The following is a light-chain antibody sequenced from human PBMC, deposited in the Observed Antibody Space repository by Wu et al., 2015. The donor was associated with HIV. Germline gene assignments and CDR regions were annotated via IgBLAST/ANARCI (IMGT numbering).Light chain of an antibody. J-gene: IGKJ5*01. Sequence: AIQLTQSPSSLSTSVGDRVTITCRASQGMTNALAWYQVKPGKAPKLLICSASSLQSGVPSRFSGSGSGTDFTLTISRVQPEDLASYYCQQFNSYPITFGQGTRLDI. CDR2: SAS. V-gene: IGKV1-13*02. CDR1: QGMTNA. CDR3: QQFNSYPIT.